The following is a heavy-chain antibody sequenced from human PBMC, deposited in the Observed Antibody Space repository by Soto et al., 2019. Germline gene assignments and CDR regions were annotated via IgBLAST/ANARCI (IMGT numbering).Heavy chain of an antibody. Sequence: EVQLLESGGGLVQPGGSLRLSCAASGFTLGSYVMSWVRQAPGKGLEWVSAISGIGGKTYYADSVKGRFTISRDNSKNTLYLQMDSLRAEDTAVYYCAKDGFWSGYFSPIYYFDYWGQGTLVTVSS. V-gene: IGHV3-23*01. CDR2: ISGIGGKT. D-gene: IGHD3-3*01. CDR1: GFTLGSYV. J-gene: IGHJ4*02. CDR3: AKDGFWSGYFSPIYYFDY.